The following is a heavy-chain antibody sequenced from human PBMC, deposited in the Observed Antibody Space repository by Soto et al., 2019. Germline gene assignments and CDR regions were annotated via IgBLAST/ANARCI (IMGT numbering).Heavy chain of an antibody. CDR1: GFSFSTYG. V-gene: IGHV3-30*18. Sequence: GGSLRLSCAASGFSFSTYGMHWVRQAPGKGLEWVAFISNDGSNKYYADSVKGRFTISRDNSKNTLYPQMNSLRAEDTAVYYCAKPFYSSGSRVDYWGQGTLVTVSS. CDR2: ISNDGSNK. CDR3: AKPFYSSGSRVDY. J-gene: IGHJ4*02. D-gene: IGHD6-19*01.